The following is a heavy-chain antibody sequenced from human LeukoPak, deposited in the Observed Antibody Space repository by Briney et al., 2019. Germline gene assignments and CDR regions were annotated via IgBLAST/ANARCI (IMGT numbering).Heavy chain of an antibody. CDR1: GFTFSSYA. CDR2: ISGSGGST. V-gene: IGHV3-23*01. D-gene: IGHD3-10*01. CDR3: AKTKYVLLWFVELAPNWFDP. Sequence: GGSLRLSCAASGFTFSSYAMSWVRQAPGKGLEWVSAISGSGGSTYYADSVKGRFTISRDNSKNTLYLKMNSLRAEDTAVYYCAKTKYVLLWFVELAPNWFDPSGQGTLVTVFS. J-gene: IGHJ5*02.